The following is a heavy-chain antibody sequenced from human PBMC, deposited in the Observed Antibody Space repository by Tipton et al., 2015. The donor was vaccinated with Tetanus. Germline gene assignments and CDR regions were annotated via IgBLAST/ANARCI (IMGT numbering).Heavy chain of an antibody. V-gene: IGHV4-30-4*02. CDR2: MHSFGGS. D-gene: IGHD1-7*01. CDR1: GGSISSPDHY. Sequence: TLSLTCTVSGGSISSPDHYWTWIRQPPGKALEWIGNMHSFGGSYSNPSLESRVTISRDTSQNCFSLKLTAVTAADTAVYYCARANYDSSKKGPFDSWGQGSLVIVSS. J-gene: IGHJ4*02. CDR3: ARANYDSSKKGPFDS.